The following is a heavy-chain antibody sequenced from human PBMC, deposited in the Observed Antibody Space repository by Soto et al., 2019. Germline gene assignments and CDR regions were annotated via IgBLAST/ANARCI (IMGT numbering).Heavy chain of an antibody. Sequence: GGSLRLSCAASGFTVSSNYMSWVRQAPGKGLEWVSVIYSGGSTYYADSVKGRFTISRDNSKNTLYLQMNSLRAEDTAVYYCARVLDSSGWFHYYYYYGMDVWGQGTTVTVS. J-gene: IGHJ6*02. V-gene: IGHV3-53*01. CDR3: ARVLDSSGWFHYYYYYGMDV. D-gene: IGHD6-19*01. CDR1: GFTVSSNY. CDR2: IYSGGST.